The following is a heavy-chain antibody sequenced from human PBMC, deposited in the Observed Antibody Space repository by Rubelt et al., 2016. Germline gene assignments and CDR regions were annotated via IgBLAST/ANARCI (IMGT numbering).Heavy chain of an antibody. Sequence: GASVTVSCKASGYSFTDYGITWVRQAPGQGLEWMGWISGYKGNTNYAQKFKGRVTLTTDTSTTTAYLEMRSLRSDDSAVYFCARLPSDCSFTSCYYVGWGQGTLVTVSS. J-gene: IGHJ1*01. CDR3: ARLPSDCSFTSCYYVG. V-gene: IGHV1-18*01. CDR2: ISGYKGNT. D-gene: IGHD3-3*01. CDR1: GYSFTDYG.